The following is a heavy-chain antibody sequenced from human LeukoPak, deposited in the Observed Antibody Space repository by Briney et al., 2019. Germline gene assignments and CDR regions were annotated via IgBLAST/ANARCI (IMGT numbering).Heavy chain of an antibody. V-gene: IGHV3-21*04. J-gene: IGHJ5*02. CDR1: GFTFSSYW. Sequence: GGSLRLSCAASGFTFSSYWMSWVRQAPGKGLEWVSSISRGSTYIFYANSVRGRFIISRDNAKNSLHLHLTSLRADDTALYFCARDPYGGDLWGNWFDPWGQGTLVAVSS. CDR2: ISRGSTYI. CDR3: ARDPYGGDLWGNWFDP. D-gene: IGHD4-23*01.